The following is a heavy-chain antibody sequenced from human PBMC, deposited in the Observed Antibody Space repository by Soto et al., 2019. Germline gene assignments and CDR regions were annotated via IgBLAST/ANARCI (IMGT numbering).Heavy chain of an antibody. CDR1: GGSVSKYY. V-gene: IGHV4-4*07. J-gene: IGHJ5*02. CDR2: IYTTRSP. CDR3: ARSPAYGDYANLDT. Sequence: SETLSLTCTVSGGSVSKYYWNWIRQPAGKGLEWIGRIYTTRSPNYNPSLKSRVTMSVDTSKNQFSLKLNLSSVTAADTAVYYCARSPAYGDYANLDTWGQGTLVTVSS. D-gene: IGHD4-17*01.